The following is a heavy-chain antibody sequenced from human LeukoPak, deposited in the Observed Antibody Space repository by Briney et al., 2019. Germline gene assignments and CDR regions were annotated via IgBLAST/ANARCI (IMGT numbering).Heavy chain of an antibody. CDR3: ARHPFATPFDY. V-gene: IGHV4-59*08. CDR1: SGSISDNY. D-gene: IGHD2-15*01. CDR2: AYYSGHT. J-gene: IGHJ4*02. Sequence: KPSETLSLTCTVSSGSISDNYWSWIRQPPGKGLEWIGYAYYSGHTNYNSSLKSRVTMSLDTSKSQFSLRLSSVTAADTAVYFCARHPFATPFDYWGPGTLVTVSS.